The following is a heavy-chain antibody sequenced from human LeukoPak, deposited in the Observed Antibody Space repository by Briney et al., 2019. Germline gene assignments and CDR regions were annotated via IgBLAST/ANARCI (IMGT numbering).Heavy chain of an antibody. D-gene: IGHD5-18*01. J-gene: IGHJ4*02. V-gene: IGHV4-34*01. CDR1: GGSFSGYY. Sequence: SETLSLTCAVYGGSFSGYYWSWIRQAPGKELEWIGEINHSGSTNYNPSLKSRVTISVDTSKNQFSLKLSSVTAADTAVYYCAREGSYGPFDYWGQGTLVTVSS. CDR2: INHSGST. CDR3: AREGSYGPFDY.